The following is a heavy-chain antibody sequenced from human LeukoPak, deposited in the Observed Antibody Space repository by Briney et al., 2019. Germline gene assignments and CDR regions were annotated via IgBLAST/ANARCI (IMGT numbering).Heavy chain of an antibody. Sequence: SVKVSCKASGGTFSSYAISWVRQAPGQGLEWMGGIIPIFDTANYAQKFQGRVTITADKSTSKDYMELSSLRSEDTAVYYCARGSSRSFDIWGLGTMVTVSS. D-gene: IGHD3-10*01. J-gene: IGHJ3*02. CDR2: IIPIFDTA. CDR1: GGTFSSYA. V-gene: IGHV1-69*06. CDR3: ARGSSRSFDI.